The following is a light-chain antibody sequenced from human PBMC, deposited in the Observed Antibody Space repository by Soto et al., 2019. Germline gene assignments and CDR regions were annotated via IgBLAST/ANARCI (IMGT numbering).Light chain of an antibody. CDR2: TSS. V-gene: IGKV1-39*01. Sequence: DLQMTQSPSSLSASVGDRVSITCRPSQSIVTYLNWYQQKPGKAPKLLICTSSSLQSGVPSRFSGSGSWTDFTRTISNLQPEDFATYYCQQSYVTPYTFGQGTKLEI. CDR1: QSIVTY. J-gene: IGKJ2*01. CDR3: QQSYVTPYT.